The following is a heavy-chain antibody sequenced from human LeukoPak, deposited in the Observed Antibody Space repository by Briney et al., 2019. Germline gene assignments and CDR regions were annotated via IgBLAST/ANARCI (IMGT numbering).Heavy chain of an antibody. CDR2: ISWNSGSI. Sequence: GGSLRLSCAASGFTFDDYAMHWVRQAPGKGLEWGSGISWNSGSIGYADSVKGRFTISRDNAKNSLYLQMNSLRAEDMALYYCAKSAGATTTGYAFDIWGQGTMVTVSS. V-gene: IGHV3-9*03. CDR3: AKSAGATTTGYAFDI. D-gene: IGHD1-26*01. J-gene: IGHJ3*02. CDR1: GFTFDDYA.